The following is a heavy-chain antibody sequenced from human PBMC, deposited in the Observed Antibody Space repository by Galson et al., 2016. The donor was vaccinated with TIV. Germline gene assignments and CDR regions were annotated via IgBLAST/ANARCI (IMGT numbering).Heavy chain of an antibody. CDR2: ITAIFRTA. D-gene: IGHD3-22*01. J-gene: IGHJ4*02. V-gene: IGHV1-69*13. CDR3: ARGRNYYESGAYWD. CDR1: GVTFNSYA. Sequence: SVKVSCKASGVTFNSYAISWVRQAPGQGLEWMGGITAIFRTANYAQKFKGRVTITADESTSTAYMDLSSLRSEDTAVYYCARGRNYYESGAYWDWGQGTLVTVSS.